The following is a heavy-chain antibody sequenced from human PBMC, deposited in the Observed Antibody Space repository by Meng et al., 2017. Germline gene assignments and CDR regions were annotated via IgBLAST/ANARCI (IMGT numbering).Heavy chain of an antibody. CDR1: GGSFTCYA. CDR3: ARGGYSYGLWFDP. Sequence: QGQLVQSGGVVERSESSVKVSCKGSGGSFTCYAISWVRQAPGQGLEWMGGIIPIFGTANYAQKFQGRVTITADESTSTAYMELSSLRSEDTAVYYCARGGYSYGLWFDPWGKGTLVTV. D-gene: IGHD5-18*01. J-gene: IGHJ5*02. V-gene: IGHV1-69*01. CDR2: IIPIFGTA.